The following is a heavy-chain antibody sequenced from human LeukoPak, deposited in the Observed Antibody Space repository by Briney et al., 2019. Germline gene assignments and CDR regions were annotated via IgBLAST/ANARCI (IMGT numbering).Heavy chain of an antibody. CDR2: ISSSSSYI. CDR3: ARDSVSYCSGGSCFDY. V-gene: IGHV3-21*01. J-gene: IGHJ4*02. D-gene: IGHD2-15*01. Sequence: GGSLRLSCAASGFTFSSYGMNWVRQAPGKGLEWVSSISSSSSYIYYADSVKGRFTISRDNAKKSLYLQMNSLRAEDAAVYYCARDSVSYCSGGSCFDYWGQGTLVTVSS. CDR1: GFTFSSYG.